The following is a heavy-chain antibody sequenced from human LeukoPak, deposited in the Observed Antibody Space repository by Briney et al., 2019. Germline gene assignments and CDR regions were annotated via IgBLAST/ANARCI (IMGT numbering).Heavy chain of an antibody. D-gene: IGHD6-6*01. CDR3: ARLVAYIYY. V-gene: IGHV3-30*16. CDR1: GFPFSSYA. CDR2: ISYDGSNK. J-gene: IGHJ4*02. Sequence: GSPELSFGASGFPFSSYAMPWVRPAPGKGPEWVAVISYDGSNKYYADSVKGRFTNSRDNSKNTLYLQMNSLRAEDTAVYYCARLVAYIYYWGQGTPVTVSS.